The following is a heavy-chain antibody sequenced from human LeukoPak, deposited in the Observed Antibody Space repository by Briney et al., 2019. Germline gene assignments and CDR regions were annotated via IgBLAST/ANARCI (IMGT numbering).Heavy chain of an antibody. D-gene: IGHD2-2*01. CDR3: AGGRRYCSSTTCYGMYYSDY. V-gene: IGHV7-4-1*02. J-gene: IGHJ4*02. Sequence: GASVKVSCKASGYIFTEYAVTWVRQAPGQGLEWMGWINTDTRNPTYAQDFTGRFVFSLDTSVSTAYLQISSLKPEDTAVYYCAGGRRYCSSTTCYGMYYSDYWGQGTLVTVSS. CDR2: INTDTRNP. CDR1: GYIFTEYA.